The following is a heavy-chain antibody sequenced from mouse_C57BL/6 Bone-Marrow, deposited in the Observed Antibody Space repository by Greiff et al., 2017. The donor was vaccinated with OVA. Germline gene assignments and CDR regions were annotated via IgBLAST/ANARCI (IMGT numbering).Heavy chain of an antibody. J-gene: IGHJ2*01. CDR3: TTEGERDFDY. CDR2: IDPENGDT. Sequence: QLQESGAELVRPGASVKLSCTASGFNIKDDYMHWVKQRPEQGLEWIGWIDPENGDTEYASKFQGKATITADTSSNTAYLQLSSLTSEDTAVYYCTTEGERDFDYWGQGTTLTVSS. CDR1: GFNIKDDY. V-gene: IGHV14-4*01.